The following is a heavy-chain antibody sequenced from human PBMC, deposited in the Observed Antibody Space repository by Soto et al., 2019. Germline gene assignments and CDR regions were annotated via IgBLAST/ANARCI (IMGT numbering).Heavy chain of an antibody. V-gene: IGHV3-64*01. Sequence: GSLRLSCSASGFTFSSYAMHWVRQAPGKGLEYVLAISSNGGSTYYANSVKGRFTISRDNSKNTLYLQMGSMRADDMAVYYCAREEKYSQAHDYCGQGTLVTVSS. CDR1: GFTFSSYA. CDR3: AREEKYSQAHDY. D-gene: IGHD5-18*01. CDR2: ISSNGGST. J-gene: IGHJ4*02.